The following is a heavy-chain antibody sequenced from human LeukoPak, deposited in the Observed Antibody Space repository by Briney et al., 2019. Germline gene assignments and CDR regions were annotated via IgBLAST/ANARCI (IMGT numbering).Heavy chain of an antibody. CDR2: IYSGGST. CDR3: ARDVGDSSGYYLGPYHY. CDR1: GFTVSSNY. V-gene: IGHV3-53*01. D-gene: IGHD3-22*01. Sequence: QSGGSLRLSCAASGFTVSSNYMSWVRQAPGKGLEWVSVIYSGGSTYYADSVKGRFTISRDNSKNTLYLQMNSLRAEDTAVYYCARDVGDSSGYYLGPYHYRGQGTLVTVSS. J-gene: IGHJ4*02.